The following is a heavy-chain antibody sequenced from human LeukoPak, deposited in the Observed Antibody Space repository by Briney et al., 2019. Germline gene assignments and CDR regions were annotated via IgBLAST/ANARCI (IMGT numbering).Heavy chain of an antibody. CDR1: GYTFTSYY. CDR3: ARDFGHSSYCSGGGCYPEVDY. J-gene: IGHJ4*02. D-gene: IGHD2-15*01. Sequence: ASVKVSCKASGYTFTSYYMHWVRQAPGQGLEWMGIINPSGGSTSYAQKSQGRVTMTRDTSTSTVYMELSSLRSEDTAVYYCARDFGHSSYCSGGGCYPEVDYWGQGTLVTVSS. V-gene: IGHV1-46*01. CDR2: INPSGGST.